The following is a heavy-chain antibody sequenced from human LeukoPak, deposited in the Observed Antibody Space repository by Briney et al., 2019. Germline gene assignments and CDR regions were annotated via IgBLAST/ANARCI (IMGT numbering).Heavy chain of an antibody. V-gene: IGHV5-51*01. Sequence: GELLKISCKGSGYSFTSYWIGWVRQMPGKGLEWMGIIYPDDSETRYSPSFQGQVTISADKSICTAYLQWSSLKASDTAMYYCARYSRSYDFWSGYYPDYYYGMDVWGQGTTVTVSS. CDR1: GYSFTSYW. D-gene: IGHD3-3*01. CDR2: IYPDDSET. J-gene: IGHJ6*02. CDR3: ARYSRSYDFWSGYYPDYYYGMDV.